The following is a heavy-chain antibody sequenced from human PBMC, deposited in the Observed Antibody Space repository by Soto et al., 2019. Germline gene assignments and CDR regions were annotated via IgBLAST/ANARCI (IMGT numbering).Heavy chain of an antibody. Sequence: GASVKVSCKASGYTFTSYGISWVRQAPGQGLEWMGWISAYNGNTNYAQKLQGRVTMTTDTSTSTAYMELRSLRSDDTAVYYCARDREATISDSIDYWGQGTLVTVSS. CDR3: ARDREATISDSIDY. CDR2: ISAYNGNT. CDR1: GYTFTSYG. J-gene: IGHJ4*02. D-gene: IGHD5-12*01. V-gene: IGHV1-18*01.